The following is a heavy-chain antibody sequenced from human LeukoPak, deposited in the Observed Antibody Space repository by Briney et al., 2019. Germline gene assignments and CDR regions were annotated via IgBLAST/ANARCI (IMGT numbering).Heavy chain of an antibody. CDR2: INPSGGST. J-gene: IGHJ5*02. Sequence: ASVPVSCKASGYTFPSYYMHGVRPAPGQGLEWMGIINPSGGSTSYAQKFQGRVTMTKDTSTSTVYMELSSLRAEDTAVYYCARRVGAAQNWFDPWGQGTLVTVSS. D-gene: IGHD1-26*01. CDR3: ARRVGAAQNWFDP. V-gene: IGHV1-46*01. CDR1: GYTFPSYY.